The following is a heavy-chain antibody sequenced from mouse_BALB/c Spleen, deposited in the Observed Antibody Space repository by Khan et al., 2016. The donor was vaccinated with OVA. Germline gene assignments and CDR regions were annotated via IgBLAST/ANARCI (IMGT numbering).Heavy chain of an antibody. CDR1: GYTFTNYW. CDR2: IYPGSGNT. CDR3: ERPVYCGRGYERMDA. J-gene: IGHJ4*01. D-gene: IGHD1-1*01. Sequence: QVQLQQSGAELVRPGTSVKMSCKATGYTFTNYWIGWVKQRPGHGLEWLGDIYPGSGNTHYNEYFKCRATLTADTSSSTAYRQLSSLTSEEAAIYYCERPVYCGRGYERMDAWGQETSVTVSS. V-gene: IGHV1-63*02.